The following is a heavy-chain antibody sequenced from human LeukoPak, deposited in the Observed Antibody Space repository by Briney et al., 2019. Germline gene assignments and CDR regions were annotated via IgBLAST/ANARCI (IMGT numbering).Heavy chain of an antibody. J-gene: IGHJ4*02. V-gene: IGHV1-69*06. CDR2: IIPIFGTA. CDR1: GGTFSSYA. CDR3: ARVTDGYNYNFDY. Sequence: ASVKVSCTASGGTFSSYAISWVRQAPGQGLEWMGGIIPIFGTANYAQKFQGRVTITADKSTSTAYMELSSLRSEDTAVYYCARVTDGYNYNFDYWGQGTLVTVSS. D-gene: IGHD5-24*01.